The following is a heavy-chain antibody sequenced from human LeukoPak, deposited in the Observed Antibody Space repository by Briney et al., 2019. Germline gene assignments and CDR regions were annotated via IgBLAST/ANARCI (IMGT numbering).Heavy chain of an antibody. CDR1: GFSLSTSGVA. Sequence: SGPTLVNPTQTLTLTCAFSGFSLSTSGVAVGWIRQPPGKALEGLALIYWNDDQRYSPSLETRLTITKDTSKNQVVLTMTNVDPVDTATYYCAHTHDFGDYAPFDFWGQGTLVTVSS. D-gene: IGHD4-17*01. V-gene: IGHV2-5*01. CDR3: AHTHDFGDYAPFDF. J-gene: IGHJ4*02. CDR2: IYWNDDQ.